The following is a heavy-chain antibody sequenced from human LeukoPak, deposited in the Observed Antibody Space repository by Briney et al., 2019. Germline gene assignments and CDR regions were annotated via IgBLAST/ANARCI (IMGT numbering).Heavy chain of an antibody. CDR1: GFTFSSYS. CDR3: ANHGSGYNFDY. J-gene: IGHJ4*02. Sequence: GGSLRLSCAASGFTFSSYSMNWVRQAPGKGLEWVSSIRSSSSYIYYADSVKGRFTISRDNAKNSLYLQMNSVRAEDTAVYYCANHGSGYNFDYWGQGTLVTVSS. D-gene: IGHD5-12*01. CDR2: IRSSSSYI. V-gene: IGHV3-21*01.